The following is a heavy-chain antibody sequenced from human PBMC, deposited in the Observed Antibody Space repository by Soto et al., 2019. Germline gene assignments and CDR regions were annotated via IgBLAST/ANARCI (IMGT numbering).Heavy chain of an antibody. Sequence: GASVKVSSTASGDTFNFYNINRLRQAPGQGLEWMGWFSPNSSKSGYAQKFQGRVTISVNTSISTAYMELSGLISDDTSVYYCARGDLVGNPDYRGQGTLVTVS. V-gene: IGHV1-8*03. CDR2: FSPNSSKS. J-gene: IGHJ4*02. D-gene: IGHD1-26*01. CDR3: ARGDLVGNPDY. CDR1: GDTFNFYN.